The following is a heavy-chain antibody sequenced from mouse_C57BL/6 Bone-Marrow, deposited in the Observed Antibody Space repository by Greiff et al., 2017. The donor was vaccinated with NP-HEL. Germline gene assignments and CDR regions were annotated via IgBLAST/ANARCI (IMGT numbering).Heavy chain of an antibody. J-gene: IGHJ2*01. CDR2: INPYNGDT. V-gene: IGHV1-20*01. Sequence: EVKLMESGPELVKPGDSVKISCKASGYSFTGYFMNWVMQSHGKSLEWIGRINPYNGDTFYNQKFKGKATLTVDKSSSTAHMELRSLTSEDSAVYYCARRPIYYGSSYGYFDYWGQGTTLTVSS. D-gene: IGHD1-1*01. CDR3: ARRPIYYGSSYGYFDY. CDR1: GYSFTGYF.